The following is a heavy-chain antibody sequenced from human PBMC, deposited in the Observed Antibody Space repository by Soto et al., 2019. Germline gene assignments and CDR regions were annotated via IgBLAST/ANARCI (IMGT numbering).Heavy chain of an antibody. CDR3: LSDQNTAGSY. CDR2: MKYDGSET. Sequence: EVPLVESGRGLVQPGGSLRLSCVASGFTFSTYSMTWVRQAPGKGLEWVANMKYDGSETYFADSVKGRFTSSRDNAQNSVYLQMSSLRAEDTAVYYCLSDQNTAGSYWGEGTLVTVAS. CDR1: GFTFSTYS. J-gene: IGHJ4*02. V-gene: IGHV3-7*05. D-gene: IGHD2-2*02.